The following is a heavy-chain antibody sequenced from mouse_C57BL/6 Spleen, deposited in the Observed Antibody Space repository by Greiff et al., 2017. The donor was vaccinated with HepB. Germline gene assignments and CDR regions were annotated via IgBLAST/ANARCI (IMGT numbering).Heavy chain of an antibody. Sequence: EVQVVESGGGLVKPGGSLKLSCAASGFTFSSYAMSWVRQTPEKRLEWVATISDGGSYTYYPDNVKGRFTISRDNAKNNLYLQMSHLKSEDTAMYYCARDYDEEFAYWGQGTLVTVSA. D-gene: IGHD2-12*01. CDR2: ISDGGSYT. CDR3: ARDYDEEFAY. CDR1: GFTFSSYA. V-gene: IGHV5-4*01. J-gene: IGHJ3*01.